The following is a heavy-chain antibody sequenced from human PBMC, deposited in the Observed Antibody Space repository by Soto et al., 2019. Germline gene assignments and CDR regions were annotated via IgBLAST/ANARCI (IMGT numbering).Heavy chain of an antibody. CDR1: GYTFTSYA. J-gene: IGHJ4*02. CDR3: ALYLWQLQGGLADH. D-gene: IGHD1-7*01. Sequence: DSVKVSCKASGYTFTSYAMHWVRQAPGQRPEWMGWINAGNGNTKYSQKFQGRVTITRDTSASTAYMELSSLRSEDTAVYYCALYLWQLQGGLADHCGQGSLVPGSA. V-gene: IGHV1-3*01. CDR2: INAGNGNT.